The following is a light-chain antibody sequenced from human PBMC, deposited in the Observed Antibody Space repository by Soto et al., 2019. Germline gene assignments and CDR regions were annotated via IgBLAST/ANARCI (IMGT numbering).Light chain of an antibody. CDR3: SSYTSSSTLGV. CDR2: DVS. V-gene: IGLV2-14*01. Sequence: QCALTQPASVSGSPGQSITISCTGTSSDVGGYNYVSWYQQHPGKAPKLMIYDVSNRPSGVSNRFSGSKSGNTASLTISGLQAEYEADYYCSSYTSSSTLGVFGTGTKLTV. J-gene: IGLJ1*01. CDR1: SSDVGGYNY.